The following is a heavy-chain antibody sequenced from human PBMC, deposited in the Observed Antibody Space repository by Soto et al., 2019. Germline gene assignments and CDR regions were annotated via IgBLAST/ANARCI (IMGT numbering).Heavy chain of an antibody. CDR2: IYYSGST. J-gene: IGHJ2*01. CDR1: GGSISSYY. V-gene: IGHV4-59*08. Sequence: QVQLQESGPGLVKPSETLSLTCTVSGGSISSYYWSWIRQPPGKGLEWIGYIYYSGSTNYNPSLMSRVTISVDTSKTQFSLQLSSVTAADTAVYYCARFNWYFDLWGRGTLVTVSS. CDR3: ARFNWYFDL.